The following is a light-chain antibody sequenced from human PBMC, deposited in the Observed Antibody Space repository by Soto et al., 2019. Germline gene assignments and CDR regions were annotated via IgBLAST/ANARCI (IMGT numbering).Light chain of an antibody. CDR3: QEYNSHSRYT. Sequence: DIQMTQSPSTLSASVGDRVTSTCRASQSISSWLAWYQQKPGKAPKLLIYKASSLKSGVPSRFSGSGSGTEFTLTINSLQPDDYATYYCQEYNSHSRYTFGQGTKLEIK. V-gene: IGKV1-5*03. J-gene: IGKJ2*01. CDR2: KAS. CDR1: QSISSW.